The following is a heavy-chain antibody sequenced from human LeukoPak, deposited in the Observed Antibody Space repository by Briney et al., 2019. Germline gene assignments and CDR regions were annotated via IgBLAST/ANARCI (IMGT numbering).Heavy chain of an antibody. CDR3: ARQLPTAAADTRGYFDY. CDR1: GGSMSIISSSTYY. V-gene: IGHV4-39*01. CDR2: LYYGENS. J-gene: IGHJ4*02. Sequence: SETLSLTCTVSGGSMSIISSSTYYWAWIRQAPGKGLEWIGSLYYGENSHYNPSLKSRATLSVDTSNNQFSLKLTSVTAADAAVYFCARQLPTAAADTRGYFDYWGQGTVVTVSS. D-gene: IGHD6-25*01.